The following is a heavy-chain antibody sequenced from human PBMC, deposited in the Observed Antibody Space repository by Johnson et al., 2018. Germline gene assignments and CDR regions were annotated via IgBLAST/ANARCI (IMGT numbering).Heavy chain of an antibody. J-gene: IGHJ3*02. V-gene: IGHV3-9*01. D-gene: IGHD1-26*01. CDR1: GFTFDDYA. CDR3: AKDGIPWEHGAFDI. CDR2: ISWNSGSI. Sequence: EVQLVESGGGLVQPGRSLRLSCAASGFTFDDYAMHWVRPAPGKGLEWVSGISWNSGSIGYAGSVKGRFTISRDNAKNSLYLQRNRLGAEDTALYYFAKDGIPWEHGAFDIWGQGTMVTVSS.